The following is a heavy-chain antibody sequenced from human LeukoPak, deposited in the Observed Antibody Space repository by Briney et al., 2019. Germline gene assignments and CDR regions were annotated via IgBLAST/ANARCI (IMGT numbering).Heavy chain of an antibody. CDR1: GYTFTGYY. J-gene: IGHJ4*02. CDR2: INPNSGGT. Sequence: ASVKVSCKASGYTFTGYYMHWVRQAPGQGLEWMGWINPNSGGTNYAQKFQGRVTMTRDTSISTAYMELSRLRSDDTAVYYCARVDYDILTGYYNWDYWGQGTLVTVSS. CDR3: ARVDYDILTGYYNWDY. D-gene: IGHD3-9*01. V-gene: IGHV1-2*02.